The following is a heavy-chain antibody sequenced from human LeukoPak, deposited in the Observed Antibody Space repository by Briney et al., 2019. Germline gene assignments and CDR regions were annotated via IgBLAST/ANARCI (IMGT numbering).Heavy chain of an antibody. CDR2: ISAYNGNT. V-gene: IGHV1-18*01. CDR3: ARDSIPKGGAFDI. D-gene: IGHD3-3*02. J-gene: IGHJ3*02. Sequence: ASVTLSCTASGYTFTSYGISWVRHAPGQGPEWMGWISAYNGNTNYAQKLQGRVTMTTDTSTSTAYMELRSLRSDDTAVYYCARDSIPKGGAFDIWGQGTMVTVSS. CDR1: GYTFTSYG.